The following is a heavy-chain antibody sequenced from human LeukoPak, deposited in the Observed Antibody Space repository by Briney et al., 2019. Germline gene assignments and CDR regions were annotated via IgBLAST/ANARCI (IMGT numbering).Heavy chain of an antibody. J-gene: IGHJ6*04. V-gene: IGHV1-69*13. CDR3: ARAMVRGVIIARFGMDV. Sequence: SVKVSCKASGGATFSSDGISWVRQAPGQGLEWMGGIIPMFGTTNYAQKFRGRVTITVDESTTTAYMELNSLTSEDTAVYYCARAMVRGVIIARFGMDVCGRGTAVTVSS. D-gene: IGHD3-10*01. CDR1: GGATFSSDG. CDR2: IIPMFGTT.